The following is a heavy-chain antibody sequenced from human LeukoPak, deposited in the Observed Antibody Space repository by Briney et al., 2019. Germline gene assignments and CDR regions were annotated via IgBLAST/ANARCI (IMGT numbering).Heavy chain of an antibody. J-gene: IGHJ4*02. CDR1: GFSVRTKY. CDR3: ARVGGVPAAHFDY. CDR2: IYASGTT. Sequence: PGGSLRLSCAASGFSVRTKYMSWVRQTPGRGREWVSLIYASGTTYYAESVKGRFTVSRDNSENSLYLQMNSLRVEDTAVYYCARVGGVPAAHFDYWGQGTRVTVSS. D-gene: IGHD2-2*01. V-gene: IGHV3-53*01.